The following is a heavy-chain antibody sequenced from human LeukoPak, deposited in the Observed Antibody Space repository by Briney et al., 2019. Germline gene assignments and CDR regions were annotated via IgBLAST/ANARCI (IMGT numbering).Heavy chain of an antibody. CDR3: ARDSVAGVSYY. D-gene: IGHD3-10*01. CDR2: IKQDGSEK. J-gene: IGHJ4*02. Sequence: GGALRLSCAASGFTFSSYWMSWVRQAPGKGLEWVANIKQDGSEKYYVDSVKGRFTISRDNAKNSLYLQMNSLRAEDTAVYYCARDSVAGVSYYWGQGTLVTVSS. V-gene: IGHV3-7*01. CDR1: GFTFSSYW.